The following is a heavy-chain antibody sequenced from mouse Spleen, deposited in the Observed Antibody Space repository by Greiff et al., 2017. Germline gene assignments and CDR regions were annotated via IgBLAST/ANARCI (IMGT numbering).Heavy chain of an antibody. CDR2: ISNGGGST. CDR3: ARQRGITTVVATEDYAMDY. CDR1: GFTFSDYY. D-gene: IGHD1-1*01. Sequence: EVKVVESGGGLVQPGGSLKLSCAASGFTFSDYYMYWVRQTPEKRLEWVAYISNGGGSTYYPDTVKGRFTISRDNAKNTLYLQMSRLKSEDTAMYYCARQRGITTVVATEDYAMDYWGQGTSVTVSS. V-gene: IGHV5-12*01. J-gene: IGHJ4*01.